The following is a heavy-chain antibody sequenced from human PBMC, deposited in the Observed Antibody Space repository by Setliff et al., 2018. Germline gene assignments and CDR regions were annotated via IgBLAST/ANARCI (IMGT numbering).Heavy chain of an antibody. V-gene: IGHV1-2*06. CDR1: GYAFTGYY. CDR3: ARDLGDSGSYSPGSDY. D-gene: IGHD1-26*01. Sequence: RASVKVSCKASGYAFTGYYTHWVRQAPGQGLEWMGRINPNTGGTNSAQKFQGRVTMTTDTSISTAYLEVSGLTYDDTAVYYCARDLGDSGSYSPGSDYWGQGTLVTSPQ. CDR2: INPNTGGT. J-gene: IGHJ4*02.